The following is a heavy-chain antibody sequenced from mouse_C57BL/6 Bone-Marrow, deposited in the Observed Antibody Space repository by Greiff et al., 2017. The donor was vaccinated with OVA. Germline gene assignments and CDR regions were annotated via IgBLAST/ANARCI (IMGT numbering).Heavy chain of an antibody. CDR1: GYTFTSYW. CDR2: IYPSDSET. CDR3: ARQRLGRGDLNY. D-gene: IGHD4-1*01. J-gene: IGHJ2*01. V-gene: IGHV1-61*01. Sequence: QVHVKQPGAELVRPGSSVKLSCKASGYTFTSYWMDWVKQRPGQGLEWIGNIYPSDSETHYNQKFKDKATLTVDKSSSTAYMQLSSLTSEDSAVYYCARQRLGRGDLNYWGQGTTLTVSS.